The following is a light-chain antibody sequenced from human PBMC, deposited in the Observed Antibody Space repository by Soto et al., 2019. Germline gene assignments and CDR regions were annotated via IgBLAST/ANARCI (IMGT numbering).Light chain of an antibody. CDR3: QQYGNSPIT. CDR1: QSVSSSR. CDR2: DAS. V-gene: IGKV3D-20*01. Sequence: DIVLTQSPATLSLSPGERATLSCGASQSVSSSRLAWYQQKPALAPRLLIYDASSRATGIPDRFSGSGSGTDLTLTICRLEPEDFAVYYCQQYGNSPITSGQGTRLEIK. J-gene: IGKJ5*01.